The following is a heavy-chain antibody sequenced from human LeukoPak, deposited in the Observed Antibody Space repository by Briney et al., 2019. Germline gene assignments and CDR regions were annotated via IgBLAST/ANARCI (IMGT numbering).Heavy chain of an antibody. J-gene: IGHJ4*02. Sequence: GGSLRLSCAASGXTFSSYSMNWVRQAPGRGLEWVSAISGSGGSTYYADSVKGRFTISRDNSRNTLYLQMNSLRAEDTAVYYCAKGGSFYYDTSGYLYWGQGTLVTVSS. V-gene: IGHV3-23*01. CDR2: ISGSGGST. CDR1: GXTFSSYS. D-gene: IGHD3-22*01. CDR3: AKGGSFYYDTSGYLY.